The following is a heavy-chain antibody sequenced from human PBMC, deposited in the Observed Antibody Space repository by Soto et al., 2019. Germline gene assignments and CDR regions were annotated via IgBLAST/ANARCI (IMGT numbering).Heavy chain of an antibody. CDR1: GGTFSSYA. CDR2: IIPIFGTA. V-gene: IGHV1-69*13. CDR3: AIDAGTDSYYDMDV. J-gene: IGHJ6*02. Sequence: SVKVSCKASGGTFSSYAISWVRQAPGQGLEWMGGIIPIFGTANYAQKFQGRVTITADESTSTAYMELSSLRSEDTAVYYCAIDAGTDSYYDMDVWGPGXTVTVS. D-gene: IGHD6-13*01.